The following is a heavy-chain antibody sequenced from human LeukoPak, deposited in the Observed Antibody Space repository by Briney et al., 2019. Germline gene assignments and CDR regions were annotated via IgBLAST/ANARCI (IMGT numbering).Heavy chain of an antibody. J-gene: IGHJ4*02. V-gene: IGHV1-8*03. Sequence: ASVKVSCKASGYTFTSYDINWVRQAPGQGLEWMGWINPNGGNTVYAQKFQGRVTITRTTSISTAYMDLSSLRSEDPAVYHPLLYYFDFWGQGTLVTVSS. CDR1: GYTFTSYD. D-gene: IGHD2-15*01. CDR2: INPNGGNT. CDR3: LLYYFDF.